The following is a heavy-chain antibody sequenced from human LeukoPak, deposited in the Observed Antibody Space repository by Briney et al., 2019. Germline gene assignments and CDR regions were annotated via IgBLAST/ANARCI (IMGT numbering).Heavy chain of an antibody. V-gene: IGHV3-21*01. CDR1: GFTFSSYS. CDR2: ISSSSSYI. D-gene: IGHD2-15*01. J-gene: IGHJ5*02. CDR3: ARARKRDTPGYCSGGSCYSTRSRGSDP. Sequence: GGSLRLSCAASGFTFSSYSMNWVRQAPGKGLEWVSSISSSSSYIYYADSVKGRFTISRDNAKNSLYLQMNSLRAEDTAVYYCARARKRDTPGYCSGGSCYSTRSRGSDPWGQGTLVTVSS.